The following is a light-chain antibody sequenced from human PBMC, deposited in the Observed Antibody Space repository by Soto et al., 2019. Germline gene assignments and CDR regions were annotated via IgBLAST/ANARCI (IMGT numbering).Light chain of an antibody. CDR1: QSLLHSNGYNY. Sequence: DIVMTQSPLSLPVTPGEPASISCRSSQSLLHSNGYNYLDWYLQEPGQSPQLLIYLGSNRASGVPDRFSGRGSGTDFTLKISRVEAEDVGVYYCMQALQTPFTFGPGTKVDIK. CDR2: LGS. V-gene: IGKV2-28*01. J-gene: IGKJ3*01. CDR3: MQALQTPFT.